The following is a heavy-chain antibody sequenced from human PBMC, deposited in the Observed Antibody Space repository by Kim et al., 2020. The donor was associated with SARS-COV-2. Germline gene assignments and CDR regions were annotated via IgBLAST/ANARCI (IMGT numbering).Heavy chain of an antibody. V-gene: IGHV3-23*01. D-gene: IGHD3-16*01. CDR3: VKDALGWPHDF. CDR1: GFIFSTNA. J-gene: IGHJ4*02. CDR2: LGSDGRT. Sequence: GGSLRLSCAASGFIFSTNAMTWVRQAPGKGLEWVSSLGSDGRTHYADSVKGRFTISRDNSKNTLYLHMTGLRDEDTAVYFCVKDALGWPHDFWGQGTLVT.